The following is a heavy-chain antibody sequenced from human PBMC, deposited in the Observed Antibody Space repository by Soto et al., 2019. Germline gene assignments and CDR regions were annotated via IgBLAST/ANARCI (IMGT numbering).Heavy chain of an antibody. CDR1: GGSISSSNW. J-gene: IGHJ6*02. CDR2: IYHSGST. CDR3: ARVVGGYYYGMDV. D-gene: IGHD2-2*01. Sequence: QVQLQESGPGLVKPSGTLSLTCVVSGGSISSSNWWSWVRQPPGKGLEWIGEIYHSGSTNYNPSLKSRVTRSVDKSKNQFSLKLSSVTAADTAVYYCARVVGGYYYGMDVWGQGTTVTVSS. V-gene: IGHV4-4*02.